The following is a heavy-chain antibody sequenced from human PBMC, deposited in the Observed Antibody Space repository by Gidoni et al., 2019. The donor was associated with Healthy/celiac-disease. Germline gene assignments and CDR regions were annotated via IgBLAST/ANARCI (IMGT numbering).Heavy chain of an antibody. CDR1: GFTFSSYS. J-gene: IGHJ4*02. CDR2: ISSSSSYI. D-gene: IGHD3-10*01. CDR3: ARGVSMVQGVIGY. Sequence: EVQLVESVGGLVTPGVSLRLSCAASGFTFSSYSMNWVRQAPGKGLEWVSSISSSSSYIYYADSVKGRFTISRDNAKNSLYLQMNSLRAEDTAVYYCARGVSMVQGVIGYWGQGTLVTVSS. V-gene: IGHV3-21*01.